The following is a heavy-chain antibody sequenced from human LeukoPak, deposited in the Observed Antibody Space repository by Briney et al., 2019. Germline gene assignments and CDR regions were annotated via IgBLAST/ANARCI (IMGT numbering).Heavy chain of an antibody. V-gene: IGHV4-59*01. CDR2: IYYSGTT. CDR3: AREDPQTTVPEGMDV. J-gene: IGHJ6*02. CDR1: GGSISYYY. Sequence: TPQTLSLTCTVSGGSISYYYWSWIRQSPGKGLEWIGYIYYSGTTNYNPSLKSRVTISVDTSKNQFSLQLRSVTAADTAVYYCAREDPQTTVPEGMDVWGQGTTVTVSS. D-gene: IGHD4-17*01.